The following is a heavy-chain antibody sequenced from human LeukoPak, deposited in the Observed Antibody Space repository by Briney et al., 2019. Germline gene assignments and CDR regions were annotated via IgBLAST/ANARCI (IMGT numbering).Heavy chain of an antibody. CDR3: ARALLWFGELSVTFDY. Sequence: SQTLSLTCTVSGGSISSGDYYWSWIRQPPGKGLEWIGYIYYSGSTYYNPSLKGRVTISVDTSKNQFSLKLSSVTAADTAVYYCARALLWFGELSVTFDYWGQGTLVTVSS. CDR1: GGSISSGDYY. J-gene: IGHJ4*02. V-gene: IGHV4-30-4*01. CDR2: IYYSGST. D-gene: IGHD3-10*01.